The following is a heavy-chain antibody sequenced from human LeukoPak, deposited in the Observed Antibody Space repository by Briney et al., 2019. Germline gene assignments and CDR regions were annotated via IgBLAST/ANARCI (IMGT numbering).Heavy chain of an antibody. V-gene: IGHV4-4*07. D-gene: IGHD3-10*01. CDR2: ISGSGTI. CDR1: GGSINSY. CDR3: ARDSGTTGEVKFDP. J-gene: IGHJ5*02. Sequence: PSETLSLTCTVSGGSINSYWSWIRQPAGKGLEWIGRISGSGTITYNPALQSRLSISIDTSKNQFSLKLMSVTAADTAAYYCARDSGTTGEVKFDPWGQGTLVTVSS.